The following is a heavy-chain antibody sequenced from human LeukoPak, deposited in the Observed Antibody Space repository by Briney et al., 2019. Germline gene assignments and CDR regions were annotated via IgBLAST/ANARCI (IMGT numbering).Heavy chain of an antibody. V-gene: IGHV1-69*05. J-gene: IGHJ3*02. Sequence: SVKVSCKASGGTFSSYAISWVRQAPGQGLEWMGGIIPIFGTANYAQKFQGRVTITTDESTSTAYMELSSLRSEDTAVYYCASAVSQNYYDSPPPRAFDIWGQGTMVPVSS. D-gene: IGHD3-22*01. CDR2: IIPIFGTA. CDR3: ASAVSQNYYDSPPPRAFDI. CDR1: GGTFSSYA.